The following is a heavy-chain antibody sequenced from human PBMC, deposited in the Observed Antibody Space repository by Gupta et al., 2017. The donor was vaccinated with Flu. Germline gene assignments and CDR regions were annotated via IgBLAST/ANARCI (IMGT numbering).Heavy chain of an antibody. CDR1: GFTFSIYD. V-gene: IGHV3-23*01. CDR2: ISGSGGGT. D-gene: IGHD5-18*01. CDR3: AKDGDTYGYWDR. J-gene: IGHJ4*02. Sequence: EVQLLESGGGLVQPGGSLRLSCVASGFTFSIYDMSWVRQAPGKGLEWVSSISGSGGGTRYADSVKGRFTISRDNSKKTLYLQMNSLRDEDTALYYCAKDGDTYGYWDRWGQGSLVTVSS.